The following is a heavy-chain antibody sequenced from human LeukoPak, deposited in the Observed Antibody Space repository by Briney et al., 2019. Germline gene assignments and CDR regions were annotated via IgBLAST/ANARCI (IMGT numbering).Heavy chain of an antibody. V-gene: IGHV4-4*09. Sequence: SETLSLTCSVSRASITSYHWGWTRQLPGRGLEWIGYIHASGRTGYTPSLNSRVGMSLDTSKNQFSLGLRSVTAADTAIYYGARRTRYGDFNPYDIWGQGTMVTVSS. D-gene: IGHD4-17*01. CDR3: ARRTRYGDFNPYDI. J-gene: IGHJ3*02. CDR1: RASITSYH. CDR2: IHASGRT.